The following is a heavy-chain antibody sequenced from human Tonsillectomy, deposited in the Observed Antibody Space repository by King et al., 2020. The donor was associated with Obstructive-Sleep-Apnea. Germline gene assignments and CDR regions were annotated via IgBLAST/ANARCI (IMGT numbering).Heavy chain of an antibody. D-gene: IGHD2-21*02. CDR3: ARKGPNWGSDCQSGHHYYYAMDV. V-gene: IGHV3-23*04. J-gene: IGHJ6*02. Sequence: VQLVESGGGLVRPGGSLRLSCATSGFTFSSYSMNWVRQAPGKGLEWVSTVSGSGMSTYYADSVKGRFTVSRDHSKVYLQMSSLRAADTAIYYCARKGPNWGSDCQSGHHYYYAMDVWGPGTTVTVSS. CDR1: GFTFSSYS. CDR2: VSGSGMST.